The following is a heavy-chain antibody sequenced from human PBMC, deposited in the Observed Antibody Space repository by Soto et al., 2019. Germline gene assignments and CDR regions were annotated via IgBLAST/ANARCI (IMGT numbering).Heavy chain of an antibody. Sequence: EVQLVESGGGLVKPGGSLRLSCAASGFTFSSYSMIWVPQAPGKGLEWVSSISTTSSFIYYADSVKGRFTISRDNAKNSLYLQMDSLRAEDTAVYYCAREGSLYDDSISNCADSWGQGTLVTVSS. D-gene: IGHD4-17*01. CDR2: ISTTSSFI. J-gene: IGHJ4*02. CDR1: GFTFSSYS. CDR3: AREGSLYDDSISNCADS. V-gene: IGHV3-21*01.